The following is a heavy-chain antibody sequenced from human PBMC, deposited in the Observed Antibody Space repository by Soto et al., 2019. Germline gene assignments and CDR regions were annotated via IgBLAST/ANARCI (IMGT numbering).Heavy chain of an antibody. CDR2: TYYRSKWYN. V-gene: IGHV6-1*01. CDR3: ARTGSSPSWGYYYYYYMDV. D-gene: IGHD3-10*01. Sequence: PSQTLSLTCAISGDSVSSNSAAWNWIRQSPSRGLEWLGRTYYRSKWYNDYAVSVKSRITINPDTSKNQFSLQLDSVTPEDTAVYYCARTGSSPSWGYYYYYYMDVWGKGTTVTVSS. J-gene: IGHJ6*03. CDR1: GDSVSSNSAA.